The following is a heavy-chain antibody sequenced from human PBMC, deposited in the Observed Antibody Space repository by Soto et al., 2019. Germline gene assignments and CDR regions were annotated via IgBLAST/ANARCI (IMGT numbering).Heavy chain of an antibody. D-gene: IGHD6-13*01. CDR1: GYTFTSYA. CDR2: INAGNGNT. V-gene: IGHV1-3*01. J-gene: IGHJ4*02. Sequence: ASVKVSCKASGYTFTSYAMHWVRQAPGQRLEWMGWINAGNGNTKYSQKFQGRVTITRDTSASTAYMELSGLRSEDTAVYYCARVAAVGPFDYWGQGTLVTVSS. CDR3: ARVAAVGPFDY.